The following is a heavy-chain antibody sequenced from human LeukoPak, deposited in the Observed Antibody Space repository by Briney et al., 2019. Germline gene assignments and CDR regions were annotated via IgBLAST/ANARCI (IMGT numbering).Heavy chain of an antibody. D-gene: IGHD3-16*01. CDR1: GFSFSSYG. CDR3: ARSKKVGDDSFDY. J-gene: IGHJ4*02. V-gene: IGHV3-21*05. CDR2: ISSSGTGI. Sequence: GGSLRLSCAASGFSFSSYGMNWVRQAPGKGLEWVSYISSSGTGIHYADSVKGRFTISRDNAKSSLYLQMNSLRAEDTAVYYCARSKKVGDDSFDYWGQGTLVTVSS.